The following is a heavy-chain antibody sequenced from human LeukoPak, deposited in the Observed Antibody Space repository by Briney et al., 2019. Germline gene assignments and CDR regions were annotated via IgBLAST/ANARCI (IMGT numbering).Heavy chain of an antibody. CDR2: IKSNTDGGTT. CDR3: TSYHDFWHGCRFDH. Sequence: GGSLRLSCTGSGFTFIDAWMSWVRQAPGKGLEWVGRIKSNTDGGTTDFAAPVKGRFTISRDDSKNTVYLQMSSLKAEDTAFYYCTSYHDFWHGCRFDHWGRGTLVTVSS. D-gene: IGHD3-3*01. J-gene: IGHJ4*02. V-gene: IGHV3-15*01. CDR1: GFTFIDAW.